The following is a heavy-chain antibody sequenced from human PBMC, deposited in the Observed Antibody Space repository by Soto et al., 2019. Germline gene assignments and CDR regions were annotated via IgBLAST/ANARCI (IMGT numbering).Heavy chain of an antibody. V-gene: IGHV3-23*01. Sequence: EVQLLESGGGLGQPGGSLRLSCTASGFPFSNFAMSWVRQAPGKGLEWVSTIGGSGDNTYYADPVKGRFTISRDKSKSTVFLQLNSLGAEDTAVYYCAMGIEFGELSYWGQGTPVTVSS. D-gene: IGHD3-10*01. J-gene: IGHJ4*02. CDR1: GFPFSNFA. CDR2: IGGSGDNT. CDR3: AMGIEFGELSY.